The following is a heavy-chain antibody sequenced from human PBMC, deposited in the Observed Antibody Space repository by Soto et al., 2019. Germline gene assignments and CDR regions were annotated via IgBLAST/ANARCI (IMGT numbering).Heavy chain of an antibody. CDR3: SAGCLRFLEWFPQHYYGMEV. V-gene: IGHV1-58*01. CDR2: IVVGSGNT. Sequence: SVKVSCKASGFTFTNSAVQWVRQARGQRLEWKGWIVVGSGNTNKAQKLQERVTITRDMSTSTAYMELSSLRSEDTAVYNFSAGCLRFLEWFPQHYYGMEVWGQGTTVTVS. CDR1: GFTFTNSA. J-gene: IGHJ6*02. D-gene: IGHD3-3*01.